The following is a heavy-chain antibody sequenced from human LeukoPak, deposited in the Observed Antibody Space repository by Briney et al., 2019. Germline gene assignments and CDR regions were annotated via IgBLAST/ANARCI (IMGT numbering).Heavy chain of an antibody. Sequence: SETLSLTCTVSGGSISSSSYYWGWIRQPPGKGLEWIGSIYYSGSTYYNPSLKSRVTISVDTSKNQFSLKLSSVTAVDTAVYYCARSEYSSSSINSWFDPWGQGTLVTVSS. CDR2: IYYSGST. D-gene: IGHD6-6*01. CDR3: ARSEYSSSSINSWFDP. J-gene: IGHJ5*02. CDR1: GGSISSSSYY. V-gene: IGHV4-39*07.